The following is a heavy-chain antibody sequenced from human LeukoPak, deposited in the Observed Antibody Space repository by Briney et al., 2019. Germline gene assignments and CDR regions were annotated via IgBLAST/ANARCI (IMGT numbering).Heavy chain of an antibody. D-gene: IGHD3-3*01. CDR1: GGSISSGSYY. CDR3: ARETVYYDFWSGYYTGWFDP. Sequence: KTSETLSLTCTVSGGSISSGSYYWSWIRQPAGKGLEWIGRIYTSGSTSYNPSLKSRVTISVDTSKNQFSLKLSSVTAAGTAVYYCARETVYYDFWSGYYTGWFDPWGQGTLVTVSS. J-gene: IGHJ5*02. V-gene: IGHV4-61*02. CDR2: IYTSGST.